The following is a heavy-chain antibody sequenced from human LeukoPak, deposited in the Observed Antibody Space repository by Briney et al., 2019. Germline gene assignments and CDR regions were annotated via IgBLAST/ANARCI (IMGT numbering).Heavy chain of an antibody. J-gene: IGHJ4*02. Sequence: GGSLRLSCAASGFTFSSYAMHWVRQAPGKGLEWVAVISYDGSNKYYADSVKGRITISRDNSKSTLNLQMTSLRAEDTAMYYCAKHHDYWSGYIRGFDSWGQGTLVTVSS. CDR3: AKHHDYWSGYIRGFDS. CDR1: GFTFSSYA. D-gene: IGHD3-3*01. CDR2: ISYDGSNK. V-gene: IGHV3-30*18.